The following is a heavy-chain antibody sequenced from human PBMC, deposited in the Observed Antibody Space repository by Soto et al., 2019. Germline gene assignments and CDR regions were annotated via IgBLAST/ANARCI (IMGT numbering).Heavy chain of an antibody. D-gene: IGHD6-19*01. CDR3: ARASGSGRNNWFDP. J-gene: IGHJ5*02. CDR1: GGSISSGGYY. V-gene: IGHV4-61*08. CDR2: IYYSGST. Sequence: SETLSLTCTVSGGSISSGGYYWSWIRQHPGKGLGWIGYIYYSGSTYYNPSLKSRVTISVDTSKNQFSLKLNSVTAADTAMYYCARASGSGRNNWFDPWGQGTQVTVSS.